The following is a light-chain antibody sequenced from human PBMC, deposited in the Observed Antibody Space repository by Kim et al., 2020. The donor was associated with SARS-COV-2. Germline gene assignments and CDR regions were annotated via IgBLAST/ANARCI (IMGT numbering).Light chain of an antibody. CDR2: AAS. V-gene: IGKV1-8*01. CDR1: QGISSY. CDR3: QQYYSYPRVT. J-gene: IGKJ2*01. Sequence: AIRMTQSPSSFSASTGDRVTITCRASQGISSYLAWYQQKPGKAPKLLIYAASTLQSGVPSRFSGSGSGTDFTLTISCLQPEDFATYYCQQYYSYPRVTFGQGTKLEI.